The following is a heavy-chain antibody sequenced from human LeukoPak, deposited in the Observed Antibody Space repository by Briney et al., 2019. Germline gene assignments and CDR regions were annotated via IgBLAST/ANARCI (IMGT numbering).Heavy chain of an antibody. CDR3: ARDSITGDNSLDF. D-gene: IGHD7-27*01. CDR1: GFTFSSYG. Sequence: PGGSLRLSCAASGFTFSSYGMHWVRQAPGKGLEWVAVIWYDGSNKYYADSVKGRFTISRDNSKNTLYLQMNSLRAEDTAVYYCARDSITGDNSLDFWGRGTLVTVSS. J-gene: IGHJ4*02. CDR2: IWYDGSNK. V-gene: IGHV3-33*01.